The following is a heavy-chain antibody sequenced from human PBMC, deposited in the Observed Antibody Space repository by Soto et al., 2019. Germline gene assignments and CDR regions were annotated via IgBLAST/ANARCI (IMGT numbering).Heavy chain of an antibody. Sequence: ASVKVSCKASGYTFTSYGISWVRQAPGQGLEWMGWISAYNGNTNYAQKLQGRVTMTRNTSTSTAYMELSSLRSEDTAVYFCARELTSRALDYWGQGTLVTVSS. CDR2: ISAYNGNT. V-gene: IGHV1-18*01. D-gene: IGHD3-16*01. J-gene: IGHJ4*02. CDR3: ARELTSRALDY. CDR1: GYTFTSYG.